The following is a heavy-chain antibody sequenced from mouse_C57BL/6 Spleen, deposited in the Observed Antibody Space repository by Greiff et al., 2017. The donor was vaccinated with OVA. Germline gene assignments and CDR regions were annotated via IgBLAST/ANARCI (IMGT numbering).Heavy chain of an antibody. CDR3: ARNYYGSGAWFAY. J-gene: IGHJ3*01. D-gene: IGHD1-1*01. CDR1: GYTFTDYY. V-gene: IGHV1-26*01. Sequence: EVQLQQSGPELVKPGASVKISCKASGYTFTDYYMNWVKQSHGKSLEWIGDINPNNGGTSYNQKFKGKATLTVDKSSSTAYMELRSLTSEDSAVYYCARNYYGSGAWFAYWGQGTLVTVSA. CDR2: INPNNGGT.